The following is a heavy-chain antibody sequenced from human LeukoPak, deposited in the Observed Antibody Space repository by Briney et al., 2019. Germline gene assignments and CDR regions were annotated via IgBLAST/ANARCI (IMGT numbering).Heavy chain of an antibody. D-gene: IGHD3-16*02. Sequence: GGSLRLSCAASGFTFSSTWMNWVRQGPGKGLEWVSRITSDGSSTIYADSVKGRFTISRDNAKSTVYLQMNSLRAEDTAVYYCARLSLFRYFDYWGQGTLVTVSS. V-gene: IGHV3-74*01. CDR3: ARLSLFRYFDY. J-gene: IGHJ4*02. CDR2: ITSDGSST. CDR1: GFTFSSTW.